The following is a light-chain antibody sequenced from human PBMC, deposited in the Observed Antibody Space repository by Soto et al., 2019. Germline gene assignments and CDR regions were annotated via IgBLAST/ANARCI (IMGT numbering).Light chain of an antibody. J-gene: IGLJ1*01. CDR3: GSWDSSLSAHV. Sequence: QSVLTQRPSVSAAPGQKVTISCSGSSSNIGGNSVSWYQQLPGTAPKLLIYDDNKRPSGIPDRFSGSKSGTSATLGITGFQTGDEADYYCGSWDSSLSAHVFGTGTKVTVL. V-gene: IGLV1-51*01. CDR2: DDN. CDR1: SSNIGGNS.